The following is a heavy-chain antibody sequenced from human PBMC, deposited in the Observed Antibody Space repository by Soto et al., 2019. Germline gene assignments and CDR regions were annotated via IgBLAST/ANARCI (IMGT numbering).Heavy chain of an antibody. V-gene: IGHV3-23*01. J-gene: IGHJ5*02. CDR3: AKGGLRQRLDP. Sequence: PGGSLRLSCAASGFTVSNSVMPWVRPSPGKGLERVSGINDNGEIIFYADSVKGRFTISRDSANNTMYLQMNSLTVDDTAVYYCAKGGLRQRLDPWGRGTLVTVSS. CDR2: INDNGEII. CDR1: GFTVSNSV.